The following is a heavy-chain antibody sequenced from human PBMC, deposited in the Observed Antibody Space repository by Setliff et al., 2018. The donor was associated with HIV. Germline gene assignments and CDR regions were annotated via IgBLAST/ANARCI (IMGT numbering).Heavy chain of an antibody. CDR3: ARPMYYYDSSGYSD. CDR2: INPNSGGT. V-gene: IGHV1-2*04. D-gene: IGHD3-22*01. Sequence: RASVKVSCKASGYRFMSYGFTWVRQAPGQGLEWMGWINPNSGGTNYAQKFQGWVTMTRDTSISTAYMELSRLRSDDTAVYYCARPMYYYDSSGYSDWGQGTLVTVSS. CDR1: GYRFMSYG. J-gene: IGHJ4*02.